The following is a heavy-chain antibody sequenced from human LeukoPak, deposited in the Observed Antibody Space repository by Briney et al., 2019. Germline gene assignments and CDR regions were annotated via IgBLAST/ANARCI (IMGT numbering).Heavy chain of an antibody. D-gene: IGHD2-2*01. CDR1: GGSFSGYY. CDR2: INHSGST. J-gene: IGHJ4*02. V-gene: IGHV4-34*01. Sequence: SETLSLTCAVYGGSFSGYYWSWIRQPPGKGLEWIGEINHSGSTNYNPSLKSRVTTSVDTSKNQFSLKLSSVTAADTAVYYCARSDADQLPYWGQGTLVTVSS. CDR3: ARSDADQLPY.